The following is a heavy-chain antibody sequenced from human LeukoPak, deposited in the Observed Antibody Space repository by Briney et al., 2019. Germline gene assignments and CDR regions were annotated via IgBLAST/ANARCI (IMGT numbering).Heavy chain of an antibody. CDR3: AKDATRYSYGYPYYFDY. CDR2: IRYDGSNT. Sequence: GGSLRLSCAASGFTFSSYGMHWVRQAPGKGLEWVTFIRYDGSNTYYADSVKGRFTISKDNSKNTLYLQMNSLRAEDTAVYFCAKDATRYSYGYPYYFDYWGQGTLVTVSS. V-gene: IGHV3-30*02. D-gene: IGHD5-18*01. J-gene: IGHJ4*02. CDR1: GFTFSSYG.